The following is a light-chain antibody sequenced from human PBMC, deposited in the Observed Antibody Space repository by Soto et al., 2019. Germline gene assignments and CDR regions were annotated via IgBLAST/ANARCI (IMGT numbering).Light chain of an antibody. Sequence: EIVLTQSPGTLSLSPGERATLSCRASQSVSSSYLAWYQQKPGQAPRLLIYGASSRATGIPDRFSGSGSGTDFTLTIGRLEAEDFAVYYCQQYGSSQSFGQGTKVEIK. J-gene: IGKJ1*01. V-gene: IGKV3-20*01. CDR1: QSVSSSY. CDR3: QQYGSSQS. CDR2: GAS.